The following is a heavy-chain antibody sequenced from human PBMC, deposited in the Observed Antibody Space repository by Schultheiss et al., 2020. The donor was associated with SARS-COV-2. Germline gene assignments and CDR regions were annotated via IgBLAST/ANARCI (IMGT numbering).Heavy chain of an antibody. D-gene: IGHD1-20*01. J-gene: IGHJ4*02. CDR3: AKSHNWNVYYFDY. Sequence: GESLKISCAASGFTFSSYWMHWVRQAPGKGLVWVSRINSDGSSTSYADSVKGRFTISRDNSKNTLYLQMDSLRAEDTAVYYCAKSHNWNVYYFDYWGQGTLVTVSS. CDR1: GFTFSSYW. CDR2: INSDGSST. V-gene: IGHV3-74*01.